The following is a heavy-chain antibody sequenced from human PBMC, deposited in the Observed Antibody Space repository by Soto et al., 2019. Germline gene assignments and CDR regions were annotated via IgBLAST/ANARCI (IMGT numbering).Heavy chain of an antibody. Sequence: EMQLLESGGGFVQPGGSLRLSCAASGFTFSNYAMSWVRQTPGKGLEWVSAISGSGGSTYYADSVRDRFTISRDNSKNTLSLQMNTRSAEDTAVYYCAKDLQLEFPYNGLDPWGQGTLVTVSS. J-gene: IGHJ5*02. CDR2: ISGSGGST. CDR3: AKDLQLEFPYNGLDP. CDR1: GFTFSNYA. D-gene: IGHD1-1*01. V-gene: IGHV3-23*01.